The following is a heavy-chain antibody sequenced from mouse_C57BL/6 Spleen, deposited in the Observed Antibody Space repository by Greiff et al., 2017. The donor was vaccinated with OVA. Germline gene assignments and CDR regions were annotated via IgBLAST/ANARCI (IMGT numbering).Heavy chain of an antibody. CDR2: ISYDGSN. CDR1: GYSITSGYY. V-gene: IGHV3-6*01. D-gene: IGHD2-4*01. Sequence: EVKLVESGPGLVKPSQSLSLTCSVTGYSITSGYYWNWIRQFPGNKLEWMGYISYDGSNNYNPSLKNRISITRDTSKNQFFLKLNSVTTEDTATYYCARIYYDYDVGNYYAMDYWGQGTSVTVSS. CDR3: ARIYYDYDVGNYYAMDY. J-gene: IGHJ4*01.